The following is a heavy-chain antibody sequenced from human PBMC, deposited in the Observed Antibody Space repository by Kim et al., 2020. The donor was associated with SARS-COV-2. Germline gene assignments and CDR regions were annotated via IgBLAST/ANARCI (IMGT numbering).Heavy chain of an antibody. J-gene: IGHJ4*02. CDR2: IYPGDSGT. CDR3: ARAPSGTFSPYYFDY. V-gene: IGHV5-51*01. Sequence: GESLKISCKASEYTFNNYWIGWVRQMPGKGLQWLGIIYPGDSGTKYNPSVQGQVTISADWSLTTAYLQWSSLKASDTAIYYCARAPSGTFSPYYFDYWDQ. D-gene: IGHD1-26*01. CDR1: EYTFNNYW.